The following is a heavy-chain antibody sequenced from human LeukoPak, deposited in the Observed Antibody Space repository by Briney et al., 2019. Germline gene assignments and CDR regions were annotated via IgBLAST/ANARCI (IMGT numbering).Heavy chain of an antibody. D-gene: IGHD3-22*01. J-gene: IGHJ6*02. CDR3: ARENLPYYYDSSGYYAYYGMDV. Sequence: GSLRLSCAASGFTFSSYSMNWVRQAPGKGLEWVSSISSSSSYIYYADSVKGRFTISRDNAKNSLYLQMNSLRAEDTAVYYCARENLPYYYDSSGYYAYYGMDVWGQGTTVTVSS. V-gene: IGHV3-21*01. CDR2: ISSSSSYI. CDR1: GFTFSSYS.